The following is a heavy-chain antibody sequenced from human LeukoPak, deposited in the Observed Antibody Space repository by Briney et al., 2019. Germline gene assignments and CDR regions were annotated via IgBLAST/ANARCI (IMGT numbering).Heavy chain of an antibody. V-gene: IGHV3-53*01. CDR1: GFTVSSNY. J-gene: IGHJ4*02. CDR2: IYDSGTT. CDR3: AKSAYSDSSGYYRECCFDY. D-gene: IGHD3-22*01. Sequence: QPGGSLRLSCATSGFTVSSNYMSWVRQAPGKGLEWVSVIYDSGTTYYADSVKGRFLIFRDTSKNTLYLQMNSLRAEDTAIYYCAKSAYSDSSGYYRECCFDYWGQGTLVTVSS.